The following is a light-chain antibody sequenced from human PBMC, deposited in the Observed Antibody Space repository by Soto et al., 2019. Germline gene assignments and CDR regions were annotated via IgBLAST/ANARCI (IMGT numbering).Light chain of an antibody. CDR3: QQYNKWPLT. Sequence: EIVMTQSPATLSVSPGERATVSCRASQSVYSTLAWYQQKPGQAPSLLIYHASTRATGIPARFSGSGSGTEFTLTISSLQSEDFAVYYCQQYNKWPLTFGGGTKLEIK. J-gene: IGKJ4*01. CDR1: QSVYST. V-gene: IGKV3-15*01. CDR2: HAS.